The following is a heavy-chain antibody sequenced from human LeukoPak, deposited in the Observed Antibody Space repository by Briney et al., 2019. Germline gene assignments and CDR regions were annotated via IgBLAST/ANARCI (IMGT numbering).Heavy chain of an antibody. CDR3: AREESDLWYFQH. D-gene: IGHD3-10*01. J-gene: IGHJ1*01. CDR2: INPNSGGT. Sequence: ASVKVSCKASGYTFTSYDINWVRQATGLGLEWMGWINPNSGGTNYAQKFQGRVTMTRDTSISTAYMELSRLRSDDTAVYYCAREESDLWYFQHWGQGTLVTVSS. V-gene: IGHV1-2*02. CDR1: GYTFTSYD.